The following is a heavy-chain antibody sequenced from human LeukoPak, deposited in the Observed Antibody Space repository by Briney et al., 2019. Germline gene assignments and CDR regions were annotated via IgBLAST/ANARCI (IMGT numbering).Heavy chain of an antibody. V-gene: IGHV4-59*01. Sequence: SETLSLTCTVSGGSISSYYWSWIRQPPGKGLEWIGYIYYSGSTNYNPSLKSRVTISVDTSKNQFSLKLSSVTAADTAVYYCARTTVTTHYFDYWGQGTLVTVSS. CDR3: ARTTVTTHYFDY. CDR2: IYYSGST. D-gene: IGHD4-17*01. J-gene: IGHJ4*02. CDR1: GGSISSYY.